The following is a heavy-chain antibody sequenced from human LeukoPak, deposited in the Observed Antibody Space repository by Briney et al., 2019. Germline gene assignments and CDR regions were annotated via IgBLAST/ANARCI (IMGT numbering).Heavy chain of an antibody. CDR2: IYPGDSDT. J-gene: IGHJ5*02. CDR1: GYSFTSYW. D-gene: IGHD1-26*01. CDR3: ARCSGSYFNWFDP. V-gene: IGHV5-51*01. Sequence: GESLKISCKGSGYSFTSYWIGWVRQMPGKGLEWMGIIYPGDSDTRYSPSFQGQVTISADKSISTAYLRWSSLKASDTAMYYCARCSGSYFNWFDPWGQGTLVTVSS.